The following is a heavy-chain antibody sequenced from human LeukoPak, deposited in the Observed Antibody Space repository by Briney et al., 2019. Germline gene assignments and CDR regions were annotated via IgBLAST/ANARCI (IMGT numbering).Heavy chain of an antibody. D-gene: IGHD4-23*01. CDR1: GYTFSSYW. CDR2: ISWNSGSI. CDR3: AKAEGFFGGYYDH. Sequence: PGGSLRLSCAASGYTFSSYWMHWVRHAPGKGLEWVSGISWNSGSIDYADSVKGRFTISRDNAKKSLDLQMNSLRAEDTAFYYCAKAEGFFGGYYDHWGQGTLVTVSS. V-gene: IGHV3-9*01. J-gene: IGHJ4*02.